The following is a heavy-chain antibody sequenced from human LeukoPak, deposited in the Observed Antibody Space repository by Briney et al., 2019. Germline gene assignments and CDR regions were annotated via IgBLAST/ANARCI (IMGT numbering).Heavy chain of an antibody. V-gene: IGHV3-33*01. J-gene: IGHJ4*02. CDR1: GFTFSSYG. CDR2: IWYDGSNK. CDR3: ARDGVAGKFDY. Sequence: PGGSLRLSCAASGFTFSSYGMHWVRQAPGKGLEWVAVIWYDGSNKYYADSVKGRFTTSRDNSKNTLYLQMNSLRAEDTAVYYCARDGVAGKFDYWGQGTLVTVSS. D-gene: IGHD6-19*01.